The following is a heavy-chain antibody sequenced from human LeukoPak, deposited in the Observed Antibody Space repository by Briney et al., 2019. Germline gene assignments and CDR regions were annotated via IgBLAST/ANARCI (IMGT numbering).Heavy chain of an antibody. CDR2: IYHSGST. CDR3: ARRVTEFLSYYDSSGYYPYFDY. D-gene: IGHD3-22*01. Sequence: SETLSLPCAVSGYSISSGYYWGWIRQPPGKGLEWIGSIYHSGSTYYNPSLKSRVTISVDTSKNQFSLKLSSVTAADTAVYYCARRVTEFLSYYDSSGYYPYFDYWGQGTLVTVSS. V-gene: IGHV4-38-2*01. J-gene: IGHJ4*02. CDR1: GYSISSGYY.